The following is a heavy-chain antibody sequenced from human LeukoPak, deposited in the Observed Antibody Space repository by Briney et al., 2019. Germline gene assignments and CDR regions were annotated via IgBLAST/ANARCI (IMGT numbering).Heavy chain of an antibody. CDR1: GYTFTSYG. J-gene: IGHJ5*02. CDR2: ISAYNGNT. V-gene: IGHV1-18*01. CDR3: ARDNITIFGVAYNWFDP. Sequence: ASVKVSCKASGYTFTSYGISWVRQAPGQGLEWMGWISAYNGNTNYAQKLQGRVTMTTDTSTSTAYMELRSLRSDDTAVYYCARDNITIFGVAYNWFDPWGQGTLVTVSS. D-gene: IGHD3-3*01.